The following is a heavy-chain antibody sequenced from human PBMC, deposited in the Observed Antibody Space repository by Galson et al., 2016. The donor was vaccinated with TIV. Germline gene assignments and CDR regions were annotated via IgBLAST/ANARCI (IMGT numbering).Heavy chain of an antibody. J-gene: IGHJ3*01. CDR3: ARETYGDYDNYDAFDF. V-gene: IGHV4-31*03. Sequence: TLSLTCSVSGVSISSGFSYWNWVRQSPGQGLEWIGYIHFTGRTYYNPSFQSRVSISVDTSKSQFSPNLRSVTAADTAVYFCARETYGDYDNYDAFDFWGQGTTVTVSS. CDR2: IHFTGRT. D-gene: IGHD4-17*01. CDR1: GVSISSGFSY.